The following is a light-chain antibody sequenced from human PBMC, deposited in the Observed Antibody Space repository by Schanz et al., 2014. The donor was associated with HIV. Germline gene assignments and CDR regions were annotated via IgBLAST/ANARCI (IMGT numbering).Light chain of an antibody. V-gene: IGLV2-8*01. CDR1: SSDVGGYNY. J-gene: IGLJ3*02. Sequence: QFALTQPPSASGSPGQSVTISCTGTSSDVGGYNYVSWYQQHPGKAPKLMIYEVSNRPSGVSNRFSGSKSGTSASLAITGLQAEDEADYYCQSYDSSLSGFWVFGGGTKLTVL. CDR3: QSYDSSLSGFWV. CDR2: EVS.